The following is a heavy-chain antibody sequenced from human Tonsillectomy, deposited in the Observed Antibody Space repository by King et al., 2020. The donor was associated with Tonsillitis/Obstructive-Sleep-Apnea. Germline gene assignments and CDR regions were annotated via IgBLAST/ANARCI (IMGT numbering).Heavy chain of an antibody. V-gene: IGHV4-34*01. Sequence: VQLQQWGAGLLKPSETLSLTCAVYGGSFSGYYWSWIRQPPGKGLEWIGEINHSGSTNYNPSLKSRGTVSVDTSKNQFSLKLSSVTAADTAVYYCARNSYGDYSFDYWGQGTLVTVSS. J-gene: IGHJ4*02. D-gene: IGHD4-17*01. CDR3: ARNSYGDYSFDY. CDR2: INHSGST. CDR1: GGSFSGYY.